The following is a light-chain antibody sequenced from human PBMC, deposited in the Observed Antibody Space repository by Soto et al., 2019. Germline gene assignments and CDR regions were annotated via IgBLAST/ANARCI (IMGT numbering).Light chain of an antibody. Sequence: EVVMTQSPATLSVSPGERVTLSCRASQSISTNLAWYQQRPGQPPRLLIYVASRRATGIPARFSGSGSGTDFTLTISSLQSEDFAVYHCLQYNKWPPQYTFGQGTKLEIK. J-gene: IGKJ2*01. CDR3: LQYNKWPPQYT. CDR2: VAS. CDR1: QSISTN. V-gene: IGKV3-15*01.